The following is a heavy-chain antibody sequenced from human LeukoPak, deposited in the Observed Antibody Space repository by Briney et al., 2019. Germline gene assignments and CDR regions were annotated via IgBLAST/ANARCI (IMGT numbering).Heavy chain of an antibody. CDR3: ARDLASYDEYDY. Sequence: ASVKVSCKASGYTFTGYYMHWVRQAPGQGLEWMGRINPNSGGTNYAQKFQGRVTMTRDTSISTAYMELSRLRSDDTAVYYCARDLASYDEYDYWGQGTLVTVSS. D-gene: IGHD5-12*01. J-gene: IGHJ4*02. CDR1: GYTFTGYY. V-gene: IGHV1-2*06. CDR2: INPNSGGT.